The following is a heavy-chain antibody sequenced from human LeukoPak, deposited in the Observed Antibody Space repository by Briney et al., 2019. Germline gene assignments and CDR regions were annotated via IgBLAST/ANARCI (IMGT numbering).Heavy chain of an antibody. D-gene: IGHD6-13*01. Sequence: SETLSLTRTVSGGSISSYYWSWIRQPAGKGLEWIGRMHPSGSTHYNPSLKSRVTMSVDTSMNQFSLKLASATAADTAVYYCARDRAAAAQFDYWGQGTLVTVSS. J-gene: IGHJ4*02. V-gene: IGHV4-4*07. CDR1: GGSISSYY. CDR3: ARDRAAAAQFDY. CDR2: MHPSGST.